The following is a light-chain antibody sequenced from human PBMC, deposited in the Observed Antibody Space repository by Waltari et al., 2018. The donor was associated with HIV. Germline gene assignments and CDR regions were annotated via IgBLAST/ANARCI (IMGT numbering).Light chain of an antibody. CDR1: ALSMQY. CDR3: QSTDRSGSYII. V-gene: IGLV3-25*03. CDR2: IDS. J-gene: IGLJ2*01. Sequence: SYELTQPPSLSVSPGQTPRATRSGVALSMQYGYWYQRNPVQTPVLVISIDSERSSGIPERFSGDSSGKTGTLSIGGAEAEDEAGEFCQSTDRSGSYIIFGGGTKLTVL.